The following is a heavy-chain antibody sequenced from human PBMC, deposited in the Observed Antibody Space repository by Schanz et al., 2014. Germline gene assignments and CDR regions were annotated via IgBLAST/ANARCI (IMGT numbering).Heavy chain of an antibody. D-gene: IGHD6-13*01. Sequence: QVQVVQSGAEVKKPGSSVKVSCKASGGTFSSYSISWVRQAPGQGLEWMGWINAGTGNTEYSQKFQGRVTITRDTLASTAYMEVSSLRSEDTAVYYCARSGSSNWYFFDYWGQGTLVTVSS. CDR2: INAGTGNT. CDR1: GGTFSSYS. CDR3: ARSGSSNWYFFDY. J-gene: IGHJ4*02. V-gene: IGHV1-3*01.